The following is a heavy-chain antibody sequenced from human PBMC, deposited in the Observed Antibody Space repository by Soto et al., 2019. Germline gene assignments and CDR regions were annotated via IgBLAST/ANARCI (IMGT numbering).Heavy chain of an antibody. V-gene: IGHV1-18*01. CDR1: GYTFTSYG. CDR3: ARRTRIDDYGDYYFDY. CDR2: ISAYNGNT. D-gene: IGHD4-17*01. Sequence: GASVKVSCKASGYTFTSYGISWVRQAPGQGLEWMGWISAYNGNTNYAQKLQGRVTMTTDTSTSTAYMELRSLRSDDTAVYYCARRTRIDDYGDYYFDYWGQGTLVTVSS. J-gene: IGHJ4*02.